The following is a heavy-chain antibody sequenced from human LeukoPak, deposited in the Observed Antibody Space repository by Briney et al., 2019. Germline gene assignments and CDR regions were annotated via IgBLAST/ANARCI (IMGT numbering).Heavy chain of an antibody. CDR1: GGSISSYY. CDR2: IYTSGST. J-gene: IGHJ4*02. CDR3: ARYTYYYDSSGYYPYFFDY. V-gene: IGHV4-4*07. Sequence: SETLSLTCTVSGGSISSYYWSWIRQPAGKGLEWIGRIYTSGSTNYNPSLKSRVTMSVDTYKNQFSLKLSSVTAADTAVYYCARYTYYYDSSGYYPYFFDYWGQGTLVTVSS. D-gene: IGHD3-22*01.